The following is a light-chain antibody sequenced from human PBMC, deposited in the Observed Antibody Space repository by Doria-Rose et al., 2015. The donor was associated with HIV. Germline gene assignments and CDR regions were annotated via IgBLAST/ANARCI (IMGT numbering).Light chain of an antibody. CDR2: DAS. CDR1: QDVNNY. V-gene: IGKV1-33*01. J-gene: IGKJ4*01. Sequence: TQPPSSLSASVGDRVTITCQASQDVNNYLNWYQQKPGKAPKLLIYDASNLQTGVPSRFSGSGSGTDFTFTISSLQPEDIATYYCQQFDNFPLTFGGGTKVEIK. CDR3: QQFDNFPLT.